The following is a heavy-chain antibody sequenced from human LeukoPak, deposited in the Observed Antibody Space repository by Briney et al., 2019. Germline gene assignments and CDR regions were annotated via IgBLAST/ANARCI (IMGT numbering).Heavy chain of an antibody. D-gene: IGHD2-15*01. J-gene: IGHJ5*02. CDR3: VRGGESTWS. V-gene: IGHV3-69-1*01. Sequence: GGSLRLSCAASGCTFSDYYMSWTRQAPGKGLEWVSYITSGSIIYYADSVMGRFTISRDDAKNTLYLQMNSLRAEDTAVYYCVRGGESTWSWGQGTLVTVSS. CDR2: ITSGSII. CDR1: GCTFSDYY.